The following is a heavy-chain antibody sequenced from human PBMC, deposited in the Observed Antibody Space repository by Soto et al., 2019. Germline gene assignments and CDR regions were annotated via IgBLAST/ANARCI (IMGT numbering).Heavy chain of an antibody. CDR3: ARAPSWNYYDILTGYYPTQEFDY. J-gene: IGHJ4*02. CDR2: ISAYNGNT. V-gene: IGHV1-18*01. D-gene: IGHD3-9*01. CDR1: GYTFTSYG. Sequence: GAPGKVSCQASGYTFTSYGFSCVRQAPGQGLEEVGWISAYNGNTNYAQKLQGRVTMTTDTSTSTAYMELRSLRSDDTAVYYCARAPSWNYYDILTGYYPTQEFDYWGQGTLVTVSS.